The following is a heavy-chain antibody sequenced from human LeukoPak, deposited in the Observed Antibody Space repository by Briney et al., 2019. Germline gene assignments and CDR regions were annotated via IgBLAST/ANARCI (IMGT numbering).Heavy chain of an antibody. CDR1: GYTFSNYW. J-gene: IGHJ4*02. V-gene: IGHV5-51*01. CDR2: IYPGDSDT. CDR3: ARVPYSISSMDY. D-gene: IGHD6-6*01. Sequence: GAPLKISCKSSGYTFSNYWIGWVRQMPGKGLEWMGIIYPGDSDTRYSPSFEGQVSISADKSISTAYLQWSSLKASDTAMYYCARVPYSISSMDYWGQGTLVTVSS.